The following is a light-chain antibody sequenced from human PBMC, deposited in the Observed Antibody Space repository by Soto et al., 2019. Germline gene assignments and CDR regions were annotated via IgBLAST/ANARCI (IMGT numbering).Light chain of an antibody. CDR2: QNT. CDR3: QAWDSSTFYV. V-gene: IGLV3-1*01. CDR1: KLGDKY. Sequence: SYELTQPPSVSVSPGQTASITCSGDKLGDKYACWYQQKPGQSPVLVIYQNTKWPSGIPERFSGSNSGNTATLTISGIQSMDEADYYCQAWDSSTFYVFGNGTKVTVL. J-gene: IGLJ1*01.